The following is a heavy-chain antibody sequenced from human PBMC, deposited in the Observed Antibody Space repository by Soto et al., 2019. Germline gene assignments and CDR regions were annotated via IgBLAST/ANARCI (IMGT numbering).Heavy chain of an antibody. J-gene: IGHJ4*02. CDR1: CGSIITIRLY. Sequence: PSEPLSLTCSVTCGSIITIRLYLAGVRQPPGKGLEWIGSAYYIESTYYNPTLKSRVAISMDTSKNQFALKLSSVTAADTAVYYCARHEWLAPRGYFDYWGQGNMVTVSS. CDR2: AYYIEST. V-gene: IGHV4-39*01. CDR3: ARHEWLAPRGYFDY. D-gene: IGHD6-19*01.